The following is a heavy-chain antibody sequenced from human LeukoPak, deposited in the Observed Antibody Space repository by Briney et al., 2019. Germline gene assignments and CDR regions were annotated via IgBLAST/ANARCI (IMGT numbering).Heavy chain of an antibody. CDR1: GGSISSYY. J-gene: IGHJ4*02. D-gene: IGHD2-2*01. CDR3: ASTERCSTTCPLDY. CDR2: IYYSGST. V-gene: IGHV4-59*12. Sequence: PSETLSLTCTVSGGSISSYYWSWIGHPPGKGLEGIGYIYYSGSTNYNPSLKSRVTISLDTSMKKFPLKLNSVTAADTAVYYCASTERCSTTCPLDYWGQGTLVTVSS.